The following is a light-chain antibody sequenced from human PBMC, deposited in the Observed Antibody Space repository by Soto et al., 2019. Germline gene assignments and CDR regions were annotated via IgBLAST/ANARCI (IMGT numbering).Light chain of an antibody. J-gene: IGKJ1*01. Sequence: DIQMTQSPSTLCASVGDRVTITCRASQSINNWLAWYQLKAGKAPKSLMNDASSLHSGVPSRFSGSGSGTEFTLTISSLQPDDVATYCCQRYSPSSPTWTFGQGTKVDIK. V-gene: IGKV1-5*01. CDR1: QSINNW. CDR2: DAS. CDR3: QRYSPSSPTWT.